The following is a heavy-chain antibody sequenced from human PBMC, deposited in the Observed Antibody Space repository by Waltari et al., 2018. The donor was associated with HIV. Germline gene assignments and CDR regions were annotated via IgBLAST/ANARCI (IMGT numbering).Heavy chain of an antibody. Sequence: EVQLLASGGESTQPGKSLTIYCGGAGFGLANYGMAWVRRAPGGGLESIASISGGGSKTYYVDSVKGRFTISRDNSKNVMYLKMTNLKVDDTAMYFCAKDLSISSARPRLVSFDFWSQGTQVSVAS. CDR2: ISGGGSKT. CDR1: GFGLANYG. CDR3: AKDLSISSARPRLVSFDF. V-gene: IGHV3-23*01. J-gene: IGHJ4*02. D-gene: IGHD6-6*01.